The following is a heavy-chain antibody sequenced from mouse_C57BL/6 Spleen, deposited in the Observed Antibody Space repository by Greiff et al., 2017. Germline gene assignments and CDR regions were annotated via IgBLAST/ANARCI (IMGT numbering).Heavy chain of an antibody. D-gene: IGHD2-1*01. Sequence: EVKLMESGGGLVKPGGSLKLSCAASGFTFSDYGMHWVRQAPEKGLEWVAYISSGSSTIYYADTVKGRFTISRDNAKNTLFLQMTSLRSEDTAMYYCAREVRKAFDYWGQGTTLTVSS. CDR2: ISSGSSTI. J-gene: IGHJ2*01. V-gene: IGHV5-17*01. CDR1: GFTFSDYG. CDR3: AREVRKAFDY.